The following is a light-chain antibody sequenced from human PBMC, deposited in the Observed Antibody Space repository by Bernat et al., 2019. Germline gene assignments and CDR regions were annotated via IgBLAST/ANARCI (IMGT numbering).Light chain of an antibody. CDR1: TANIGSNT. J-gene: IGLJ2*01. Sequence: QAVLTQTPSMSAAPRQRVTISCDGTTANIGSNTVTWYQQFPGKSPHLPIYNDLVLSSGISDLFSGSRSGTAASLAISGLQAEDEAEYFCSTWDDSLNGPVFGGGTKLTVL. CDR3: STWDDSLNGPV. V-gene: IGLV1-36*01. CDR2: NDL.